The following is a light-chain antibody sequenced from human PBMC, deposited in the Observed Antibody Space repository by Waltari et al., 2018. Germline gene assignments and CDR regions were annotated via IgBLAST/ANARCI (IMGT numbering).Light chain of an antibody. V-gene: IGKV1-39*01. Sequence: DIQMTQSPSSLSASVGDRVTITCRASQIISIFLNWYQQQPGKAPKRLIYAASNLQSGVPSRFSGRGSGTEFTLTISSLRPEDFATYYCQQSYSTPFTFGPGTKVDIK. CDR1: QIISIF. CDR2: AAS. CDR3: QQSYSTPFT. J-gene: IGKJ3*01.